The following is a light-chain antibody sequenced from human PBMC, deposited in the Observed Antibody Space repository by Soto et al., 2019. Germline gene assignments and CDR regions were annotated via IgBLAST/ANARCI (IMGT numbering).Light chain of an antibody. CDR1: QSVSDN. V-gene: IGKV3-15*01. CDR2: GAS. Sequence: EIVMTQSPATLSVSPGERATLSCRASQSVSDNLAWYQQKPGQAPRLLIFGASTRATGIPARFSGSGSGTEFTLTINSLQSEDFAVYYCQQYNNWPIIFGQGTRLEIK. J-gene: IGKJ5*01. CDR3: QQYNNWPII.